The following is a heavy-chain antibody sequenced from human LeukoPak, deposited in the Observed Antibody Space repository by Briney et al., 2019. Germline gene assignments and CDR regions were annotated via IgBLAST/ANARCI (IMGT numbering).Heavy chain of an antibody. V-gene: IGHV3-7*03. CDR3: ATQTYALFDY. J-gene: IGHJ4*02. CDR1: GFTFSSHW. CDR2: IKQDGSDK. Sequence: PGGSLRLSCVASGFTFSSHWMSWVRQAPGKGLEWVGNIKQDGSDKYHADSVEGRFTISRDNAKNSLYLQMSSLRAEDTAVYYRATQTYALFDYWGQGTLVTVSS. D-gene: IGHD2-2*01.